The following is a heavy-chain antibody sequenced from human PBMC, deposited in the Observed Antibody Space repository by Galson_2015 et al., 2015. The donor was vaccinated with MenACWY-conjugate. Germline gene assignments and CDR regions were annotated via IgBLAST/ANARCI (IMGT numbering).Heavy chain of an antibody. CDR1: GDFLSKIS. J-gene: IGHJ3*02. D-gene: IGHD2-8*02. V-gene: IGHV1-24*01. CDR3: ATGLWYAFDI. CDR2: FDPKDGET. Sequence: SVKVSCKASGDFLSKISMHWVRQAPGKGPVWMGGFDPKDGETIYAQNFQGRVTMTEDISTDIAYMELSSMTYEDTAVYYCATGLWYAFDIWGQGTMVSVSS.